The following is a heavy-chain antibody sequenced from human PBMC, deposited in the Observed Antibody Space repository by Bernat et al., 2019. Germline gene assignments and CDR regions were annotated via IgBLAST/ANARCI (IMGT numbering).Heavy chain of an antibody. J-gene: IGHJ4*02. CDR3: VKGDYYYHDSSAYLDH. Sequence: EVQLLESGGGLVQPGGSLRLSCAASGFTFLSYAMSWVRQAPGKGLEWVSAMSGSGIDTYYTDSVKGRFTISRDNSKDTLYLKMNSLRAEETAVYFCVKGDYYYHDSSAYLDHWGQGTLVTVSS. D-gene: IGHD3-22*01. CDR1: GFTFLSYA. V-gene: IGHV3-23*01. CDR2: MSGSGIDT.